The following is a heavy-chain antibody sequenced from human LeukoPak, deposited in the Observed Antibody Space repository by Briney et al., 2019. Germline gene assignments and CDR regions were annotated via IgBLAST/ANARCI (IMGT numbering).Heavy chain of an antibody. CDR1: GGSISSYY. Sequence: SGTLSLTCTVSGGSISSYYWSWIRQPPGKGLEWIGYIYYSGSTNYNPSLKSRVTISVDTSKNQFSLKLSSVTAADTAVYYCARRRYDCYDYWGQGTLVTVSS. CDR2: IYYSGST. J-gene: IGHJ4*02. CDR3: ARRRYDCYDY. V-gene: IGHV4-59*01. D-gene: IGHD3-16*01.